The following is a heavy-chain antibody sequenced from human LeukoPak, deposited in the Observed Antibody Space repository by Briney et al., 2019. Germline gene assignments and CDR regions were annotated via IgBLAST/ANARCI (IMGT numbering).Heavy chain of an antibody. V-gene: IGHV4-34*01. Sequence: ASETLSLTCAVYGGSFSGYYWSWIRQPPGKGLEWIGEINHSGSTNYNPSLKSRVTISVDTSKNQFSLKLSSVTAADTAVYYCARPSYYYDKDAFDIWGQGTMVTVSS. D-gene: IGHD3-22*01. J-gene: IGHJ3*02. CDR3: ARPSYYYDKDAFDI. CDR1: GGSFSGYY. CDR2: INHSGST.